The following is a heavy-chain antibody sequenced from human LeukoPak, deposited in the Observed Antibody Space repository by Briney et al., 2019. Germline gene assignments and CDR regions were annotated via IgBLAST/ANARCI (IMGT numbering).Heavy chain of an antibody. CDR2: ISSSGTTI. CDR1: EFTFTSYG. CDR3: ARGPSIVAGYVSFDI. J-gene: IGHJ3*02. Sequence: PGGSLRLSCAASEFTFTSYGLNWVRQAPGKGLEWVSFISSSGTTISYADFVKGRFTISRDNAKNSLYLQVISLRAEDTAVYYCARGPSIVAGYVSFDIWGQGTMVTVSS. V-gene: IGHV3-48*03. D-gene: IGHD3-9*01.